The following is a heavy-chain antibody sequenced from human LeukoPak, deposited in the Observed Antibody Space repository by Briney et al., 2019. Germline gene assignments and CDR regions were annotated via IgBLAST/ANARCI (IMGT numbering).Heavy chain of an antibody. CDR1: GGSFSGYY. V-gene: IGHV4-34*01. D-gene: IGHD5-12*01. J-gene: IGHJ6*02. CDR2: INHSGST. Sequence: SETLSLTCAVYGGSFSGYYWSWIRQPPGKGLEWIGEINHSGSTNYNPSLKSRVTISVDTSKNQFSLKLSSVTAADTAVYYCARHTGYSYYYYGMDVWGQGTTVTVSS. CDR3: ARHTGYSYYYYGMDV.